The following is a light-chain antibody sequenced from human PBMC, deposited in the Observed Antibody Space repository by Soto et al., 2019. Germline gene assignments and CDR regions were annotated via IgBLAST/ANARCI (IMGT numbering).Light chain of an antibody. Sequence: QSVLTQPASVSGAPGQRVTISCTGSSSNIGAGYDVHWYQQLPGTAPKLLIYGNNNRPSGVPDRFSGSKSGTSASLAITGLQAEDEADYYCQSYDSSLSAHVVFGGGTKVTVL. CDR2: GNN. CDR3: QSYDSSLSAHVV. J-gene: IGLJ2*01. V-gene: IGLV1-40*01. CDR1: SSNIGAGYD.